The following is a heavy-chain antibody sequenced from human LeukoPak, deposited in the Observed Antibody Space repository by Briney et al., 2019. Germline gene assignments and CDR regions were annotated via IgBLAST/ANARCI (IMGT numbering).Heavy chain of an antibody. D-gene: IGHD2/OR15-2a*01. CDR1: GFTFSVSW. Sequence: PGGSLRLSCTASGFTFSVSWMHWVRQAPGKGLVWVSVIKSDGSGTTYADFVKGRFTISRDNAKNTVYLQMNSLRADDTAMYYCAKDYFGSIDCWGQGTLVTVSS. V-gene: IGHV3-74*01. CDR2: IKSDGSGT. CDR3: AKDYFGSIDC. J-gene: IGHJ4*02.